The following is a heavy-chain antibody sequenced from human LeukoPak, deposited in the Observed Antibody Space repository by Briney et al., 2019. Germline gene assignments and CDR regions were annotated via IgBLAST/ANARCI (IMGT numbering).Heavy chain of an antibody. CDR2: INSDGSST. CDR1: GFTFSSYW. CDR3: ARASAYYYSYMDV. J-gene: IGHJ6*03. V-gene: IGHV3-74*01. Sequence: GGSLRLSCAASGFTFSSYWMHWVRQAPGKGLVWVSRINSDGSSTSYADSVKGRFTISRDNSKNTLYLQMNSLRTEDTAVYYCARASAYYYSYMDVWGKGTTVTISS. D-gene: IGHD6-19*01.